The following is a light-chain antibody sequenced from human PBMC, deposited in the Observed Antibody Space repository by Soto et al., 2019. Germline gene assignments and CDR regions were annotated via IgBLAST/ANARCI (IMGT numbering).Light chain of an antibody. Sequence: EIVMTQSPATLSVSPGETAPLPCWAIQMVGSNLAWYQQKPGQAPSLLIYGASTRATVIPARFSGSGSGTEFTITISSLQSEDFAVYYCQQYNNFLTFGQGTKVEI. V-gene: IGKV3-15*01. CDR3: QQYNNFLT. J-gene: IGKJ1*01. CDR2: GAS. CDR1: QMVGSN.